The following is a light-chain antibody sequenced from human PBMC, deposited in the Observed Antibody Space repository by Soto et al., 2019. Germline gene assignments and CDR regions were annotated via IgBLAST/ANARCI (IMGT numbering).Light chain of an antibody. J-gene: IGLJ1*01. CDR2: NNN. CDR1: SSNIGSNT. CDR3: TAWDDGLNNPYV. Sequence: QSVLTQPPSASGTPGQRVTISCSGSSSNIGSNTVNWYQQLPGTAPKLVIYNNNQRPSGVPDRFSGSKSGTPASLAISGLQSEYAADYYCTAWDDGLNNPYVFGTGTNLTVL. V-gene: IGLV1-44*01.